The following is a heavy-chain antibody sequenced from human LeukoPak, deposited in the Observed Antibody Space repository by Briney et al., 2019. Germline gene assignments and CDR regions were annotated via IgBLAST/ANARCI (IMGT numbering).Heavy chain of an antibody. CDR3: ARNVESAYYDFGDGMDV. V-gene: IGHV3-30-3*01. D-gene: IGHD3-3*01. Sequence: GGSLRLSCAASGFTFRNYYMHWVRQAPGKGLECVAVISYHESNKYYADSVKGRFTISRDNSKDTLFLQMNSLRAEDTAVYYCARNVESAYYDFGDGMDVWGQGTTVTVSS. CDR1: GFTFRNYY. J-gene: IGHJ6*02. CDR2: ISYHESNK.